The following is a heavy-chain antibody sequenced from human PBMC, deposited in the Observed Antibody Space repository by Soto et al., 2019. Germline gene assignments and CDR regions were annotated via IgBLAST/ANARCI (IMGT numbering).Heavy chain of an antibody. CDR1: GVSISSSSYY. J-gene: IGHJ4*02. D-gene: IGHD3-10*01. V-gene: IGHV4-39*01. CDR2: IYYSGST. Sequence: SETLSLTCTVSGVSISSSSYYWGWIRQPPGKGLEWIGSIYYSGSTYYNPSLKSRVTISVDTSKNQFSLKLSSVTAADTAVYYCARHEAVRGVAHFDYWGQGTLVTVSS. CDR3: ARHEAVRGVAHFDY.